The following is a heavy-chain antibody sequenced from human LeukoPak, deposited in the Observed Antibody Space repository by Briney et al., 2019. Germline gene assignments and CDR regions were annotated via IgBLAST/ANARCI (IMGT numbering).Heavy chain of an antibody. CDR2: IYWNGGNT. Sequence: GGSLRLSCAASGFIFDDYGMSWVRQAPGKGLEWVSGIYWNGGNTGYADSVKGRFTISRDNTKKFLYLEMNNLRAEDTAIYYCANIIAVAGARFDPWGQGTPVTVSS. D-gene: IGHD6-19*01. V-gene: IGHV3-20*04. CDR3: ANIIAVAGARFDP. J-gene: IGHJ5*02. CDR1: GFIFDDYG.